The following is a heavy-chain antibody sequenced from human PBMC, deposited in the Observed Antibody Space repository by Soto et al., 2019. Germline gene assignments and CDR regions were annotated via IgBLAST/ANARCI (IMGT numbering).Heavy chain of an antibody. CDR2: VSGSGANT. CDR1: GITLSSYA. J-gene: IGHJ4*02. D-gene: IGHD6-19*01. CDR3: AKGPHSSGWHYFDY. V-gene: IGHV3-23*01. Sequence: DVQLLESGGALVQPGGSLRLSCAASGITLSSYAMRWVRQAPGKGLEWVSTVSGSGANTYYADSVKGRFTISRDNSENTLYLQMISLRAEDMAIYYCAKGPHSSGWHYFDYWGQGTLVTVSS.